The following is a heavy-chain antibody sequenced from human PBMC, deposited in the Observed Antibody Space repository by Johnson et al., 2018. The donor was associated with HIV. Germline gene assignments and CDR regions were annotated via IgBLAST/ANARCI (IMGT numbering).Heavy chain of an antibody. CDR2: IYNDGSRP. V-gene: IGHV3-74*02. CDR3: ASRYTVDAFDI. CDR1: GFAFRTYW. Sequence: VQLVESGGGVVQPGRSLRLSCATSGFAFRTYWMVWVRRVPGKRPVWVARIYNDGSRPTYADSVKGRFTISRDNAKNSLYLQMNSLRAEDTAVYYCASRYTVDAFDIWGQGTMVTVSS. D-gene: IGHD1-1*01. J-gene: IGHJ3*02.